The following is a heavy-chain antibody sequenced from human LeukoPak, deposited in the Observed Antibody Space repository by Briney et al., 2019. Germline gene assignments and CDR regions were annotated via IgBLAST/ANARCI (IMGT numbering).Heavy chain of an antibody. CDR1: GGSFSGYY. J-gene: IGHJ3*02. D-gene: IGHD4-17*01. V-gene: IGHV4-34*01. CDR2: INHSGST. CDR3: ATPYGATPGAFDI. Sequence: SEPLSLTCAVYGGSFSGYYWRWLRQPPGKGLEWIGEINHSGSTNYNPSLKSRVTISVDTSKNQFSLKLSSVTAAVTAVYYCATPYGATPGAFDIWGQGTMVTVSS.